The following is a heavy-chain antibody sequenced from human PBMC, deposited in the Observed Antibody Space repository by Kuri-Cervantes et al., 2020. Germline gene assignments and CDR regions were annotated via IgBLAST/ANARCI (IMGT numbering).Heavy chain of an antibody. J-gene: IGHJ4*02. CDR3: AREHYYFDY. CDR1: GGSISSVGFY. V-gene: IGHV4-39*07. CDR2: ISYTGST. Sequence: GSLRLSCTVSGGSISSVGFYWGWIRQSPGKGLEWIGSISYTGSTYYSPSLKSRVTISVDMSKNQFSLKLSSVTAADTAVYYCAREHYYFDYWGQGTLVTVSS.